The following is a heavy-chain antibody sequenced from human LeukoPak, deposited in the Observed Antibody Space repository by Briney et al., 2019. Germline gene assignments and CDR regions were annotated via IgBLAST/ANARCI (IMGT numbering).Heavy chain of an antibody. CDR3: AKESGKFDF. CDR2: ISCDGVST. J-gene: IGHJ4*02. Sequence: GGSLRLSCVASGLPLADFAMHWVRQAPGKGLEWVSYISCDGVSTFYADSVTGRFSISRDNSKNSLYLELNSLRTDDAAMYYCAKESGKFDFWGEETVDGVSS. CDR1: GLPLADFA. D-gene: IGHD3/OR15-3a*01. V-gene: IGHV3-43*02.